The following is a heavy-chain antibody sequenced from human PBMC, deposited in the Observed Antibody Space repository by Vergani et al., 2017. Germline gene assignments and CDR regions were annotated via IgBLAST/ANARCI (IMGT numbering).Heavy chain of an antibody. CDR2: ISGSSSYV. D-gene: IGHD2-8*01. V-gene: IGHV3-21*01. CDR3: ARGLWDCTHIRCSPPSY. Sequence: EVRLLESGGDLLQPGESLKISCAVSGFSFKDYAMSWVRQAPGKGLEWVASISGSSSYVFYRDSVEGRFTITRDNAKKSVYLQMNSLRAEDTAMYFCARGLWDCTHIRCSPPSYWGQGTQVTVSS. CDR1: GFSFKDYA. J-gene: IGHJ4*02.